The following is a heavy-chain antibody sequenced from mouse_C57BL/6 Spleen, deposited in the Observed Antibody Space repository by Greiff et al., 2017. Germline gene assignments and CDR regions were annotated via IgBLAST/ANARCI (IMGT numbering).Heavy chain of an antibody. J-gene: IGHJ1*03. CDR1: GYTFTSYW. Sequence: VHVKQSGTVLARPGASVKMSCKTSGYTFTSYWMHWVKQRPGQGLEWIGAIYPGNSDTSYNQKFKGKAKLTAVTSASTAYMELSSLTDEASAVYYCTRLGGRWYFDVWGTGTTVTVSS. CDR2: IYPGNSDT. D-gene: IGHD1-1*02. V-gene: IGHV1-5*01. CDR3: TRLGGRWYFDV.